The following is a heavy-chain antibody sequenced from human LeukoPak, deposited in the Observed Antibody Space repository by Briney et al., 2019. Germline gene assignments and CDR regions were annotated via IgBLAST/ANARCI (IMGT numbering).Heavy chain of an antibody. J-gene: IGHJ4*02. V-gene: IGHV4-4*07. CDR1: GGSISSYY. D-gene: IGHD4-17*01. Sequence: SETLCLTCAVSGGSISSYYLSWIRQPAGKGLEWVGRIYTSGSTNYNPSLKSRVTMSADTSKSQSSMKLSSVTAADTGVYNCAREWRTYGDIDYWGQGTLVTVSS. CDR2: IYTSGST. CDR3: AREWRTYGDIDY.